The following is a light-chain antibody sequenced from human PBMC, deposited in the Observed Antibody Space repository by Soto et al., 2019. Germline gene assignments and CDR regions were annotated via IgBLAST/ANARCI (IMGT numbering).Light chain of an antibody. CDR2: GAS. J-gene: IGKJ4*01. CDR3: QHYNNWPFT. Sequence: EIVMTQSPATLSVSPGERATLSCRASQSVTYNLAWYQQKPGQAPRLLIYGASTRATGIPARFSGSGSETEFTLTISILQSEDFAVYYCQHYNNWPFTFGGGTKVEIK. CDR1: QSVTYN. V-gene: IGKV3D-15*01.